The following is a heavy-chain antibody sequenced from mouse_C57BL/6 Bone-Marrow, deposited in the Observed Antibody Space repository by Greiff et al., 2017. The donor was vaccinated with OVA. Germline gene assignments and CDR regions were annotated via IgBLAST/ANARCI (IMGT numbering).Heavy chain of an antibody. CDR3: AKFITTVEGYFDV. D-gene: IGHD1-1*01. CDR1: GYTFTSYW. CDR2: IHPNSGST. J-gene: IGHJ1*03. V-gene: IGHV1-64*01. Sequence: QVQLQQPGAELVKPGASEKLSCKASGYTFTSYWMHWVKQRPGQGLEWIGMIHPNSGSTNYNEKFKSKATLTVDKSSSTAYMQLSSLTSEDSAVYYCAKFITTVEGYFDVWGTGTTVTVSS.